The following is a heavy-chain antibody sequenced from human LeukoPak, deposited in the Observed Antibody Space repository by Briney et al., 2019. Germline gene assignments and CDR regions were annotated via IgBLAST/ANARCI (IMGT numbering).Heavy chain of an antibody. CDR3: TRDVGYVDY. J-gene: IGHJ4*02. CDR1: LDSFSGYS. D-gene: IGHD2-2*01. CDR2: IRSKAYGGTT. V-gene: IGHV3-49*03. Sequence: LSLTCAVYLDSFSGYSWSWFRQAPGKGLEWVGFIRSKAYGGTTEYAASVKGRFTISRDDSKSIAYLQMNSLKTEDTAVYYCTRDVGYVDYWGQGTLVTVSS.